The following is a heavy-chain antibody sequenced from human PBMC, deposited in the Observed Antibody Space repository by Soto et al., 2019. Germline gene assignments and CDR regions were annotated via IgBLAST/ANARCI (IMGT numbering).Heavy chain of an antibody. J-gene: IGHJ6*02. V-gene: IGHV3-23*01. D-gene: IGHD3-3*01. CDR2: LSGSGDRT. CDR3: AGETTYYDFWSGLGMDV. Sequence: PGGSLRLSCATSGFTFSNFAMSWVRQAPGRGLEWVSGLSGSGDRTYYADSVKGQFIISRDNSKNTLYLQMDRLSAGDTALYYCAGETTYYDFWSGLGMDVWGQGTTVTVS. CDR1: GFTFSNFA.